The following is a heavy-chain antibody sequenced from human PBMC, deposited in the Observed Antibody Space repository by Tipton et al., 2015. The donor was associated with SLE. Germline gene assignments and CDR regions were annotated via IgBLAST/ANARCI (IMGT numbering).Heavy chain of an antibody. CDR3: ARGWWFDP. J-gene: IGHJ5*02. CDR2: IYYSGGT. D-gene: IGHD6-19*01. V-gene: IGHV4-59*01. Sequence: TLSLTCAVYGGSFSDDYWSWIRQPPGKGLEWIGYIYYSGGTNYNPSLKSRVTISVDTSKNQFSLKLSSVTAADTAVYYCARGWWFDPWGQGTLVTVPS. CDR1: GGSFSDDY.